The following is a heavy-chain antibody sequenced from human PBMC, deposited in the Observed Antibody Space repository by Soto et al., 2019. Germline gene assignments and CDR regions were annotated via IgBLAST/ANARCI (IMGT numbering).Heavy chain of an antibody. Sequence: QVQLQESGPGLVKPSDTLSLTCNVSGGSISGYYWSWIRQSPGKGLGYIGYIYYRGSTNYNSSLKSRITMSVDTSRNQFSLEVNSVTAADTAVYYCARQQLVPFYYALDVWGQGTTGTVAS. D-gene: IGHD6-13*01. CDR3: ARQQLVPFYYALDV. V-gene: IGHV4-59*07. CDR1: GGSISGYY. CDR2: IYYRGST. J-gene: IGHJ6*02.